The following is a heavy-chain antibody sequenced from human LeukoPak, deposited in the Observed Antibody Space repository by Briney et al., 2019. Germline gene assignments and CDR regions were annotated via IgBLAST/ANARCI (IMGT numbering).Heavy chain of an antibody. D-gene: IGHD6-13*01. CDR3: ARDGAFSSSSWYYFDY. J-gene: IGHJ4*02. CDR1: GGTFSSYA. CDR2: IIPIFGIA. V-gene: IGHV1-69*04. Sequence: ASVKVSCKASGGTFSSYAISWVRQAPGQGLEWMGRIIPIFGIANYAQKFQGRVTITADKSTSTACMELSSLRSEDTAVYYCARDGAFSSSSWYYFDYWGQGTLVTVSS.